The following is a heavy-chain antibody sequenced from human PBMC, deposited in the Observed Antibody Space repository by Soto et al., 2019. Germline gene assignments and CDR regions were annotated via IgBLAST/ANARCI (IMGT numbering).Heavy chain of an antibody. CDR1: GGTFSSYT. CDR2: IIPILGIA. V-gene: IGHV1-69*02. Sequence: QVQLVQSGAEVKKPGSSVKVSCKASGGTFSSYTISWVRQAPGQGLEWMGRIIPILGIANYAQKFQGRVTITSDKSTSTAYMELSSLRSEDTAVYYCARGGVLGYWSGGSCHPDYWGQGTLVTVSS. J-gene: IGHJ4*02. CDR3: ARGGVLGYWSGGSCHPDY. D-gene: IGHD2-15*01.